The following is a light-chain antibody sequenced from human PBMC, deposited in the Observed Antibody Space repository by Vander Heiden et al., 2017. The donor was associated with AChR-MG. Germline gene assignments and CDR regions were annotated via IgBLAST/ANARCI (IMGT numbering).Light chain of an antibody. CDR2: DAS. V-gene: IGKV3-11*01. CDR1: QSVSSY. CDR3: QQRSNWPPLFT. Sequence: ELVFTQSPATLSLSPGERATLSCRASQSVSSYLAWYQQKPGQAPRLLIDDASNRATGIPARFSGSGSGTDFTLTISSLEPEDFAVYYGQQRSNWPPLFTFGPGTKVDIK. J-gene: IGKJ3*01.